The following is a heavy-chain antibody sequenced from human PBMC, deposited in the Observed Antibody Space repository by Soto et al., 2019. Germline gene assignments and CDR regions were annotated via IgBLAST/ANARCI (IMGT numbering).Heavy chain of an antibody. D-gene: IGHD3-3*02. CDR3: ARQIRTRALQTVYYYYGMDV. J-gene: IGHJ6*02. CDR1: GGSISSSSYY. Sequence: SETLSLTCTVSGGSISSSSYYWGWIRQPPGKGLQWIGSIYYSGSTYYNPSLKSRVTISVDTSKNQFSLKLSSVTAADTAVYYCARQIRTRALQTVYYYYGMDVWGQGTTVTVSS. CDR2: IYYSGST. V-gene: IGHV4-39*01.